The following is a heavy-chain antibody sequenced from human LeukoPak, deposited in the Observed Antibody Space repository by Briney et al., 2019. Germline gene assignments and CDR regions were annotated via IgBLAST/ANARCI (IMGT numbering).Heavy chain of an antibody. Sequence: ASVKVSCKASGGTFSSYAISWVRQAPGQGLEWMGGIIPIYGTANYAQKFQGRVTITADESTSTAYMELSSLRSEDTVVYYCARDRRHYYDSSGYRFDYWGQGTLVTVSS. D-gene: IGHD3-22*01. CDR1: GGTFSSYA. CDR2: IIPIYGTA. V-gene: IGHV1-69*13. CDR3: ARDRRHYYDSSGYRFDY. J-gene: IGHJ4*02.